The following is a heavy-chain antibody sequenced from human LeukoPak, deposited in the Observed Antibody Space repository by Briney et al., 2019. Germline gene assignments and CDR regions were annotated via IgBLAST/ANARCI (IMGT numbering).Heavy chain of an antibody. CDR1: GFTFSSYA. D-gene: IGHD6-13*01. J-gene: IGHJ4*02. V-gene: IGHV3-23*01. CDR3: AKDPAPTRWAAAGDFDY. Sequence: GGSLRLSCAASGFTFSSYAMSWVRQAPGKGLEWVSAISGSGGSTYYADSVKGRFTISRDNSKNTLYLQMNSLRAENTAVYYCAKDPAPTRWAAAGDFDYWGQGTLVTVSS. CDR2: ISGSGGST.